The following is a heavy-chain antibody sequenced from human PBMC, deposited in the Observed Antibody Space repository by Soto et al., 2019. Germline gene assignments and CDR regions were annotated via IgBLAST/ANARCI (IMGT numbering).Heavy chain of an antibody. Sequence: ASVTVSCKASGYTFTSYGISWVRQAPGQALEWMGWISAYNGNTNYAQKLQGRVTMTTDTSKSTAYMELRSLRSDDTVVYYCLSSGLDYWGQGTLVTVSS. D-gene: IGHD6-19*01. V-gene: IGHV1-18*01. CDR1: GYTFTSYG. CDR3: LSSGLDY. J-gene: IGHJ4*02. CDR2: ISAYNGNT.